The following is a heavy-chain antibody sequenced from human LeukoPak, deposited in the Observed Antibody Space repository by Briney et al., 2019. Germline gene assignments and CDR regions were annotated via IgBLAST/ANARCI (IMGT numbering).Heavy chain of an antibody. J-gene: IGHJ4*02. CDR2: ISPYNGNT. CDR3: ARDQYDSVWGSYRPYFDY. CDR1: GYSFTGYG. Sequence: GASVKVSCKASGYSFTGYGISWVRQAPGQGLEWMGSISPYNGNTKYAERFQDRFIMTTDTSTNTAYMELRSLRSDDTAVFYCARDQYDSVWGSYRPYFDYWGQGTLVTVSS. V-gene: IGHV1-18*04. D-gene: IGHD3-16*02.